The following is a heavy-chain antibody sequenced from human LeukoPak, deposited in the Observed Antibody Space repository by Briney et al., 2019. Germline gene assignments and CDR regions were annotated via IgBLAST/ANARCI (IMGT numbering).Heavy chain of an antibody. CDR1: GYSISSGYY. V-gene: IGHV4-38-2*02. CDR2: IYHSGSTSWIESIYHSGST. CDR3: AIRFSSSWYSDAFDI. D-gene: IGHD6-13*01. J-gene: IGHJ3*02. Sequence: SETLSLTCTVSGYSISSGYYWGWIRQPPGKGLEWIGSIYHSGSTSWIESIYHSGSTSYNPSLKSRVTISVDTSKNQFFLKLSSVTAADTAVYYCAIRFSSSWYSDAFDIWGQGTVVTVSS.